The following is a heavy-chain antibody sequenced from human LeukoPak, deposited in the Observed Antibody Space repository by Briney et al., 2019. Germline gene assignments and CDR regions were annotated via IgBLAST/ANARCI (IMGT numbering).Heavy chain of an antibody. D-gene: IGHD3-3*01. CDR2: IGTAGDT. CDR3: ARSPPDYASWRGYYFDD. J-gene: IGHJ4*02. CDR1: GFTFNSYD. Sequence: GGSLRPSCAASGFTFNSYDMHWVRQAPGEGLEWVSSIGTAGDTHYPDSVKGRFTISRENAKNSFYLQMNTLGAGDTAVYYCARSPPDYASWRGYYFDDWGQGTLVTVSS. V-gene: IGHV3-13*01.